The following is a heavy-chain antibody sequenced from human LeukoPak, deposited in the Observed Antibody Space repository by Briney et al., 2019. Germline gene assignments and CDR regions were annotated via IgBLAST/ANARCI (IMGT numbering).Heavy chain of an antibody. CDR2: IYPGDSDT. J-gene: IGHJ5*02. V-gene: IGHV5-51*01. Sequence: GESLKISCKGSGYSFTSYWIGWVRQMPGKGLEWVGIIYPGDSDTRYSPSFQGQVTISADKSISTAYLQWSSLKASDTAMYYCARRGVEQQLVRNWFDPWGQGTLVTVSS. D-gene: IGHD6-13*01. CDR3: ARRGVEQQLVRNWFDP. CDR1: GYSFTSYW.